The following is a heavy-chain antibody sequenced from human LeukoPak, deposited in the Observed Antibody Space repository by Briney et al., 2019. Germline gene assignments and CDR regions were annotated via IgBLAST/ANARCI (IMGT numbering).Heavy chain of an antibody. Sequence: PGGSLRLFCAASGFTFSSYAMSWVRQAPGKGLEWVSAISGSGGSTYYADSVKGRFTISRDNAKNSLYLQMNSRRAEDTAVYYCAREILGASTTPLDYWGQGTLVTVSS. J-gene: IGHJ4*02. CDR3: AREILGASTTPLDY. D-gene: IGHD2/OR15-2a*01. CDR2: ISGSGGST. V-gene: IGHV3-23*01. CDR1: GFTFSSYA.